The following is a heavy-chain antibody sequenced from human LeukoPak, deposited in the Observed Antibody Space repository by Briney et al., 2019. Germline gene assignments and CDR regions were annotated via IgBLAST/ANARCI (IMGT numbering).Heavy chain of an antibody. CDR1: GFTFNTYT. Sequence: GGCLGLSCSASGFTFNTYTMHWVPQAPGKGLEYVSAISSNGGSTYYADSVKGRFTISRDNSKNTLYLQMNSLRAQDTALYYCVKHFDYWGQGTLVTVSS. CDR2: ISSNGGST. J-gene: IGHJ4*02. V-gene: IGHV3-64D*06. CDR3: VKHFDY.